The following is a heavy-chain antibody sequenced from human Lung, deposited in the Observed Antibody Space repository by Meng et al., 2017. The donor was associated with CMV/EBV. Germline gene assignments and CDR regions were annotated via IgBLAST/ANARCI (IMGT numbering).Heavy chain of an antibody. Sequence: GGSLRLSCAASGFTFRSYWMSWVRQAPGKGLEWVANIKQDGSEKHYVESVKGRFTISRDNAKNSLFLQMNSLRVEDTAVYYCAGDTSCSTTSCYNPLVYWXQGNXVTVDS. CDR1: GFTFRSYW. D-gene: IGHD2-2*02. J-gene: IGHJ4*02. CDR2: IKQDGSEK. V-gene: IGHV3-7*01. CDR3: AGDTSCSTTSCYNPLVY.